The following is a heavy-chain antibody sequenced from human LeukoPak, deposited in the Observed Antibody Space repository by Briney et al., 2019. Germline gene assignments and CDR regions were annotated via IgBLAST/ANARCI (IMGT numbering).Heavy chain of an antibody. D-gene: IGHD5-12*01. CDR1: GYIFRDNA. J-gene: IGHJ4*02. Sequence: GGSLRLSCTASGYIFRDNAIAWFRQPPGKGLEWIGYVRGEANGGAADYAASVKGRFTISRDESKSSAYLQLNNVRTDDTAVYYGSRSGFKDWGWGTLVVVSS. CDR2: VRGEANGGAA. V-gene: IGHV3-49*03. CDR3: SRSGFKD.